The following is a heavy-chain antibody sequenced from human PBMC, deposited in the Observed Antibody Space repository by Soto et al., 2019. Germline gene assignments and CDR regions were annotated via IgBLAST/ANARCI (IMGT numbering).Heavy chain of an antibody. J-gene: IGHJ4*02. CDR3: VKDMAYGGDSGPFDS. Sequence: EVHLVESGGVVVQPGGSLRLSCAASGFTFHGYTMHWVRQRPGKGLEWVYLIRWDGSSTYYGDSVKGRFKISRDNNKGSLFLQMSSLTTEDTALYYCVKDMAYGGDSGPFDSWGQGTLVTVSS. V-gene: IGHV3-43*01. CDR2: IRWDGSST. CDR1: GFTFHGYT. D-gene: IGHD2-21*02.